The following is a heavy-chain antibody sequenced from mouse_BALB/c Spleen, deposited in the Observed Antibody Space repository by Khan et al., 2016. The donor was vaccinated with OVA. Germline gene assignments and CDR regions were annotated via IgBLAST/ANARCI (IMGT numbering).Heavy chain of an antibody. V-gene: IGHV9-1*02. CDR3: ARGASYWYFEV. Sequence: QIQLVQSGPELKKPGETVKISCKASGYTFTNYGMNWVKQAPGKGLKWMGWINTYTGEPTYTDDFKGRFAFSLETSASTAYLQINNLKNEDRATYFCARGASYWYFEVWGAGTTVTVSS. CDR1: GYTFTNYG. CDR2: INTYTGEP. J-gene: IGHJ1*01.